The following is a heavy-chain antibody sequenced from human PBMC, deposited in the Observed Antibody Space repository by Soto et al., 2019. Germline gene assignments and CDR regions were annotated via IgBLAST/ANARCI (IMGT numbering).Heavy chain of an antibody. CDR3: ARADHYDYVWGSYRRGSYFDY. D-gene: IGHD3-16*02. J-gene: IGHJ4*02. Sequence: SETLSLTCTVSGGSISSISYYWGWIRQPPGKGLEWIGSIYYSGSTNYNPSLKSRVTISVDTSKNQFSLNLSSVTAADTAVYYCARADHYDYVWGSYRRGSYFDYWGQGTLVTVYS. V-gene: IGHV4-39*07. CDR2: IYYSGST. CDR1: GGSISSISYY.